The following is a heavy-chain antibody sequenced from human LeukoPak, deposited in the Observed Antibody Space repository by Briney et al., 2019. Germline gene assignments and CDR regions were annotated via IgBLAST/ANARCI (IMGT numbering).Heavy chain of an antibody. CDR1: GYTFTGYY. D-gene: IGHD1-26*01. CDR2: MNPNSGNT. V-gene: IGHV1-8*03. CDR3: ARGDSGSYVS. J-gene: IGHJ5*02. Sequence: ASVKVSCKASGYTFTGYYMHWVRQAPGQGLEWMGWMNPNSGNTGYAQKFQGRVTITRNTSISTAYMELSSLRSEDTAVYYCARGDSGSYVSWGQGTLVTVSS.